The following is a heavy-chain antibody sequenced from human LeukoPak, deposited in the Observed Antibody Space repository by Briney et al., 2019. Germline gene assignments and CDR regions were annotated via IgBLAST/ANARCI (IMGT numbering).Heavy chain of an antibody. J-gene: IGHJ4*02. Sequence: GGSLRLSCAASGFSFSSYWMTWVRQAPGKGLEWVANINPDGDKKTYVDSVKGRFTISRDNARNALYLQMSSLGVDDMAVYYCASQPAVIDLDCWGQGALVTVSS. CDR1: GFSFSSYW. D-gene: IGHD2/OR15-2a*01. V-gene: IGHV3-7*01. CDR3: ASQPAVIDLDC. CDR2: INPDGDKK.